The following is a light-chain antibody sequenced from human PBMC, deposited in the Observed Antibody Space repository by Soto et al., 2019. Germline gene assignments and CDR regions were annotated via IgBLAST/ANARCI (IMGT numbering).Light chain of an antibody. CDR2: GAS. Sequence: EIVLTQSPCTLSLSPGERATLSCRASQSVSSSYLAWYQQKPGQAPRLLIYGASSRATGIPDRFSGSGSGTDFTLTISRLEPEDFSVYYCQQYGSSPHWTFGQGTKVEIK. CDR1: QSVSSSY. CDR3: QQYGSSPHWT. V-gene: IGKV3-20*01. J-gene: IGKJ1*01.